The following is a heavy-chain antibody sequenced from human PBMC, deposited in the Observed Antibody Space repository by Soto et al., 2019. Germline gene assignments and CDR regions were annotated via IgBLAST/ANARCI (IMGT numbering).Heavy chain of an antibody. Sequence: QVQLQESGPGLVKPSETLSLTCTVSGGSISSYYWSWIRQPPGKGLEWIGFIYYSGSTNYNPSLNSRVTISVDTSKNQLSLKLSSVTAADTAVYYCARRYGYYFDYWGQGTLVTVSS. J-gene: IGHJ4*02. CDR1: GGSISSYY. V-gene: IGHV4-59*08. CDR2: IYYSGST. CDR3: ARRYGYYFDY. D-gene: IGHD4-17*01.